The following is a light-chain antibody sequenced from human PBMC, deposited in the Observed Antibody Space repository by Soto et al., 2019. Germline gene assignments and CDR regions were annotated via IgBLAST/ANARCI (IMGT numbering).Light chain of an antibody. J-gene: IGKJ1*01. V-gene: IGKV3-15*01. Sequence: EIVMTQSPATLSVSPGERATLSCRASQSVSSDLAWYQQKPGQTPSLLICAASTRATGIPARFSGSGSGTEFTLTISSLQSEDFVVYYCQQYHNWPRTFGQGTKVEI. CDR3: QQYHNWPRT. CDR1: QSVSSD. CDR2: AAS.